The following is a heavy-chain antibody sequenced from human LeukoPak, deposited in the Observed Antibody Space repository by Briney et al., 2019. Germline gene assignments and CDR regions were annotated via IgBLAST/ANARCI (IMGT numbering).Heavy chain of an antibody. J-gene: IGHJ3*02. CDR3: ARDLWYYDILTGNGPDAFDI. D-gene: IGHD3-9*01. CDR2: IYYSGST. CDR1: GGSISSDRYY. V-gene: IGHV4-39*02. Sequence: SETLSLTCTVSGGSISSDRYYWGWLRQPPGKGLEWVGSIYYSGSTYYNPSLKSRVTISIDTSRNQFSLKLSSVTAADTAVYYCARDLWYYDILTGNGPDAFDIWGQGTMVTVSS.